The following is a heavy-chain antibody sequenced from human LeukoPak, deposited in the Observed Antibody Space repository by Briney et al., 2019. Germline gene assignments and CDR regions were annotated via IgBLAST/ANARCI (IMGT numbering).Heavy chain of an antibody. V-gene: IGHV4-61*02. CDR3: ARGYSSGWYINWFDP. D-gene: IGHD6-19*01. Sequence: SETLSLTCTVSGGSISSGSYYWSWIRQPAGKGLEWIGRIYTSGSTNYNPSLKSRVTISVDTSKNQFSLKLSSVTAADMAVYYCARGYSSGWYINWFDPWGQGTLVTVSS. J-gene: IGHJ5*02. CDR2: IYTSGST. CDR1: GGSISSGSYY.